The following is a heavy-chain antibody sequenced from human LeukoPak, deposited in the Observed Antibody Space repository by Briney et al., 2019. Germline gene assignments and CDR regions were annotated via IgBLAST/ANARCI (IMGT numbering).Heavy chain of an antibody. CDR2: IFGSGGSA. V-gene: IGHV3-23*01. CDR1: GFTFGSYA. J-gene: IGHJ4*02. CDR3: AKTTTGYSSGRYPAWPIDY. Sequence: GGSLRLSCAASGFTFGSYAMYWVRQAPGKGLEWVSGIFGSGGSAHYADSVKGRFTISRDNTKNTVYLQMDSLRVEDTAIYHCAKTTTGYSSGRYPAWPIDYWGQGTLVTVSS. D-gene: IGHD2-15*01.